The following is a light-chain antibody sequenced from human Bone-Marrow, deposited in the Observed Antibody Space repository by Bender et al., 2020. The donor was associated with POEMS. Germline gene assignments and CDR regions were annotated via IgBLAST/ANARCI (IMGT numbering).Light chain of an antibody. CDR1: NIGTKN. Sequence: VLTQPGSVSVAPGKTATITCGGKNIGTKNVHWYQHLPGTAPKVLIYNTNQRPSGVPDRFSGSKSGTSASLAISALQSEDEGDYYCATWHDSLNGWVFGGGTKLAVL. CDR3: ATWHDSLNGWV. J-gene: IGLJ3*02. V-gene: IGLV1-44*01. CDR2: NTN.